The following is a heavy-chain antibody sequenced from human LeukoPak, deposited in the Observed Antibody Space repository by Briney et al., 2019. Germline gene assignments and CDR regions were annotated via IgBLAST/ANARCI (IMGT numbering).Heavy chain of an antibody. CDR1: GFTFSSYG. Sequence: GRSLRLSCAASGFTFSSYGMHWVRQAPGKGLEWVAVIWYDGSNKYYADSVKGRFTISRDNSKNTLYLQMNSLRAEDTAAYYCARDLIAAAGTSWGQGTLVTVSS. D-gene: IGHD6-13*01. J-gene: IGHJ5*02. CDR3: ARDLIAAAGTS. V-gene: IGHV3-33*01. CDR2: IWYDGSNK.